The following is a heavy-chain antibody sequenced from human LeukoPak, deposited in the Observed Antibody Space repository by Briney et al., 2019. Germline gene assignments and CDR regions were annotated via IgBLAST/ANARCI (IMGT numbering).Heavy chain of an antibody. D-gene: IGHD2-2*01. CDR1: GDTLTALS. CDR2: FHPEDGET. J-gene: IGHJ4*02. CDR3: TTGKIYCSTTSCSADS. Sequence: GASVKVSCMVSGDTLTALSMHWVRQAPGKGLEWMGGFHPEDGETIYAQKFQGRVTMTEDTSTDTAYMELSSLRSDDTAVYYCTTGKIYCSTTSCSADSWGQGTLVTVSS. V-gene: IGHV1-24*01.